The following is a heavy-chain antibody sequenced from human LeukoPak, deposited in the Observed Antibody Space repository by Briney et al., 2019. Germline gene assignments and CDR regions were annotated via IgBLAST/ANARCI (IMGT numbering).Heavy chain of an antibody. J-gene: IGHJ4*02. D-gene: IGHD5-18*01. Sequence: GGSLRLSCAASGFTFSSYGMHWVRQAPGKGLEWVALISSDGSNKYYADSVRGRFTISRDNSNNTLYLQMNSLRAEDTAVYYCAKDLSYGYSFEYWGQGTLVTVSS. CDR3: AKDLSYGYSFEY. CDR2: ISSDGSNK. CDR1: GFTFSSYG. V-gene: IGHV3-30*18.